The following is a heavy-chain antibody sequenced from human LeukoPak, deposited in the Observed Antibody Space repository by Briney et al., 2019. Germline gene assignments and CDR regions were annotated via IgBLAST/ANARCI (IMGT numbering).Heavy chain of an antibody. D-gene: IGHD1-26*01. CDR1: GGSISSSSYY. Sequence: PSGTLSLTCTVSGGSISSSSYYWGWIRQPPGKGLEWIGYIYYSGSTNYNPSLKSRDTISVDTSKNQFSLKLSSVTAADTAVYYCAREGAGGSLDYWGQGTLVTVSS. J-gene: IGHJ4*02. CDR2: IYYSGST. V-gene: IGHV4-61*01. CDR3: AREGAGGSLDY.